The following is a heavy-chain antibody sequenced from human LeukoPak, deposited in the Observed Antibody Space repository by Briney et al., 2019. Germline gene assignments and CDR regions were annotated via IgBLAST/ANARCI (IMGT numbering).Heavy chain of an antibody. D-gene: IGHD7-27*01. CDR3: ARLGYGPIEYYYYMDV. Sequence: SETLSLTCTASGGSISSYYWSWIRQPPGKGLEWIGYFYTSGSTNYNPSLKSRVTISVDTSKNQFSLKLSSVTAADTAVYYCARLGYGPIEYYYYMDVWGKGTTVTVSS. CDR1: GGSISSYY. CDR2: FYTSGST. V-gene: IGHV4-4*09. J-gene: IGHJ6*03.